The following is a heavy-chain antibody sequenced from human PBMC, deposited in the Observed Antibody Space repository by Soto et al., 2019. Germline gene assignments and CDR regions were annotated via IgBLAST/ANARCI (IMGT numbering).Heavy chain of an antibody. CDR1: GGSISSGGYY. Sequence: SETLSLTCNVSGGSISSGGYYWNWIRQVPGRGLEWIGYISYSASSFYNPSLESRVSVSIDTSGNQFSLKLSSMTAADTAVYFCARAHTYYYDIGGYSKQSFHFDSWGQGTLVTVS. D-gene: IGHD3-22*01. CDR2: ISYSASS. V-gene: IGHV4-31*03. J-gene: IGHJ4*02. CDR3: ARAHTYYYDIGGYSKQSFHFDS.